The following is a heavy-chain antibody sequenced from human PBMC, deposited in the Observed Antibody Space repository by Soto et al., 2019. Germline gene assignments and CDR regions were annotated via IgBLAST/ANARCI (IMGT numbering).Heavy chain of an antibody. Sequence: SVKVSCKASGGTFSSYAISWVRQAPGQGLEWMGGIIPIFGTANYAQKFQGRVTITADKSTSTAYMELSSLRSEDTAVYYCARPDEYSSSSDYYYGMDVWGQGTTVTVSS. V-gene: IGHV1-69*06. J-gene: IGHJ6*02. D-gene: IGHD6-6*01. CDR2: IIPIFGTA. CDR3: ARPDEYSSSSDYYYGMDV. CDR1: GGTFSSYA.